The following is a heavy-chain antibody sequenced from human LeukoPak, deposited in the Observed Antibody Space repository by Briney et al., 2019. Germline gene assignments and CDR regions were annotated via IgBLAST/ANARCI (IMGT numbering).Heavy chain of an antibody. CDR3: ARLLDNDASGDPDTFDM. J-gene: IGHJ3*02. CDR1: GRSMSRHY. V-gene: IGHV4-59*11. Sequence: SETLSLTCSVSGRSMSRHYWSWIRQPPGKGLEWIGYIYYNGKTYYKPSLRSRVTMSIDTSKSLFSLKLTSVTAADTAVYSCARLLDNDASGDPDTFDMWGQGTVVTVSS. CDR2: IYYNGKT. D-gene: IGHD3-22*01.